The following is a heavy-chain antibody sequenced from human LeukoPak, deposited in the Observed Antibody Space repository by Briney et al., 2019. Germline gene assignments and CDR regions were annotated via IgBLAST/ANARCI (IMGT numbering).Heavy chain of an antibody. V-gene: IGHV1-46*01. CDR2: INPSGGSA. Sequence: ASVKVSCKASGYTFTDYYLHWVRQAPGQGPDWMGIINPSGGSATYAQKFQGRVIMTRDTSTSTVYMELSSLRSEDTAVYYCARNGWVGAPQLGAFDVWGQGTMVSVSS. CDR3: ARNGWVGAPQLGAFDV. CDR1: GYTFTDYY. J-gene: IGHJ3*01. D-gene: IGHD1-26*01.